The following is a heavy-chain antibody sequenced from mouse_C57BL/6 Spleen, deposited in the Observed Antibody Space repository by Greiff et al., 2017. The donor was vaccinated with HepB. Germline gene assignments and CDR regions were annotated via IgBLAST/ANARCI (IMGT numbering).Heavy chain of an antibody. CDR3: AGPGQLSRRPFDY. CDR2: IDPETGGT. D-gene: IGHD3-2*02. CDR1: GYTFTDYE. Sequence: QVQLQQSGAELVRPGASVTLSCKASGYTFTDYEMHWVKQTPVHGLEWIGAIDPETGGTAYNQKFKGKAILTADKSSSTAYMELRSLTSADSAVYYCAGPGQLSRRPFDYWGQGTTLTVSS. V-gene: IGHV1-15*01. J-gene: IGHJ2*01.